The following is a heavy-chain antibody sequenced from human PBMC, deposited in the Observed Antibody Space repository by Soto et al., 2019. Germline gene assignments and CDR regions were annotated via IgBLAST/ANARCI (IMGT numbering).Heavy chain of an antibody. J-gene: IGHJ6*02. Sequence: QVQLVQSGAEVKKPGASVKVSCKASGYTFTSYAITWVRQATGQGLEWLGWMNPNSGNTGYAQKFQGGVTMTRNTSISTAYMERRSLRSEDTAVYYCARGAVRGMDVWGQGTTVTVSS. V-gene: IGHV1-8*01. CDR2: MNPNSGNT. CDR1: GYTFTSYA. CDR3: ARGAVRGMDV.